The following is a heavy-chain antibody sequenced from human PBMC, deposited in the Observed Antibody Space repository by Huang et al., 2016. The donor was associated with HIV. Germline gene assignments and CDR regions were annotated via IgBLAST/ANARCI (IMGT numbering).Heavy chain of an antibody. J-gene: IGHJ4*02. Sequence: VQLVESGGGVVQPGRSLRLACAASGFSFSTSGVHWVRQAPGKWMEWVAVISYDGSNKYYAHSVKGRFTISRDTSENKVYLQMNSLRHEDTAVYYCAKDGADEEWDIDYWGQGTLVTVSS. V-gene: IGHV3-30*18. D-gene: IGHD1-26*01. CDR1: GFSFSTSG. CDR2: ISYDGSNK. CDR3: AKDGADEEWDIDY.